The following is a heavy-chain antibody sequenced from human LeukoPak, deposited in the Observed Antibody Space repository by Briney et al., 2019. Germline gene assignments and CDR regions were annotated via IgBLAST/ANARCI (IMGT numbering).Heavy chain of an antibody. CDR3: ATDQWLDPRAAFDI. J-gene: IGHJ3*02. CDR2: INPNSGGT. Sequence: ASVKVSCKASGYTFTGYYMHWVRQAPGQGLEWMGWINPNSGGTNYAQKFQGRVTMTRDTSSTTAYVELSRPTSDETAVYYCATDQWLDPRAAFDIWGQGTMVTVSS. V-gene: IGHV1-2*02. D-gene: IGHD6-19*01. CDR1: GYTFTGYY.